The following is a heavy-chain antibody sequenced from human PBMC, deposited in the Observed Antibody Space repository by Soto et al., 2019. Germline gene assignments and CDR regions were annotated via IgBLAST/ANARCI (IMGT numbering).Heavy chain of an antibody. CDR2: ISAYNGNT. CDR1: VESYNCSS. CDR3: ARARPRPYSSSYYFDY. J-gene: IGHJ4*02. V-gene: IGHV1-18*01. Sequence: GTSVTLTSEACVESYNCSSLSWAYPSPRQGLEWMGWISAYNGNTNYAQKLQGRVTMTTDTSTSTAYMELRSLRSDDTAVYYCARARPRPYSSSYYFDYRGQGTLVTVSS. D-gene: IGHD6-6*01.